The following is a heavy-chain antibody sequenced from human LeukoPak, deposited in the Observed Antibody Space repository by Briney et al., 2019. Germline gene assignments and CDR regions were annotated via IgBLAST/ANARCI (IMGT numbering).Heavy chain of an antibody. CDR3: ARPDDYGGKPSAFDI. Sequence: PGESLKISCKGSGYTFITYWIGWVRQMPGKGLEWMGIIYPGDSDTRYSPSFQGQVTISADKSITTAYLQWNSLKASDTAMYYCARPDDYGGKPSAFDIWSQGTMVTVSS. CDR1: GYTFITYW. CDR2: IYPGDSDT. D-gene: IGHD4-23*01. V-gene: IGHV5-51*01. J-gene: IGHJ3*02.